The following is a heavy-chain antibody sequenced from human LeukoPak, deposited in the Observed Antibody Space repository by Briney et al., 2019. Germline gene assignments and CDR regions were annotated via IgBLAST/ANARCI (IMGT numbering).Heavy chain of an antibody. Sequence: HTGGSLRLSCAASGFTFSTYGMNWVRQAPGKGLEWVSYISSSGSTIYYADSVKGRFTISRDNAKNSLYLQMNSLRAEDTAVYYCAGCHYGSGSPFDYWGQGTLVTVSS. CDR1: GFTFSTYG. CDR3: AGCHYGSGSPFDY. V-gene: IGHV3-48*03. J-gene: IGHJ4*02. D-gene: IGHD3-10*01. CDR2: ISSSGSTI.